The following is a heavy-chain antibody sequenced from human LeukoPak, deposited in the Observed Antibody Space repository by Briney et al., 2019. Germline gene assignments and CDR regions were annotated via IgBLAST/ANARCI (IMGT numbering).Heavy chain of an antibody. CDR1: GFTFSDHY. J-gene: IGHJ4*02. CDR3: AKATFASSWNLYFDY. D-gene: IGHD6-13*01. CDR2: TRNKANSYNT. Sequence: PGGSLRLSCAASGFTFSDHYMDWVRQAPGKGLEWVGRTRNKANSYNTEYAASVKGRFTISRDVSKNSLYLQMNSLRAEDTAVYYCAKATFASSWNLYFDYWGQGTLVTVSS. V-gene: IGHV3-72*01.